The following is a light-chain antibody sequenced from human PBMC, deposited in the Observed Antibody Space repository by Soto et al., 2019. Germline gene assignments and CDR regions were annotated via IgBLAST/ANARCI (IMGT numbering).Light chain of an antibody. CDR2: AAS. Sequence: IVLTQSPASLSLSPGERATLSCMASQSVSSSYLAWYQQKPGQAPRLLIYAASSRATGIPDRFSGSGSGTDFTLTISKLEPEDFAVYYCHQCLSSRTFGQGTKVDIK. J-gene: IGKJ1*01. CDR1: QSVSSSY. V-gene: IGKV3-20*01. CDR3: HQCLSSRT.